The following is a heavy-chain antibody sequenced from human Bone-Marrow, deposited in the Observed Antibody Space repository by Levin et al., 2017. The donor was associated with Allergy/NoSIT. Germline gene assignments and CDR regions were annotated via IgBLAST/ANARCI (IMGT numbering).Heavy chain of an antibody. V-gene: IGHV3-11*01. Sequence: KPGGSLRLSCVASGFIFSDYYMSWIRQPPGKGLEWISYISASGSTIYYADSVRGRFTISRDNAKNSLYLQMNSLRAEDTAVYYCARGVPPDWYFDLWGRGTLVTVSS. CDR1: GFIFSDYY. CDR3: ARGVPPDWYFDL. CDR2: ISASGSTI. J-gene: IGHJ2*01.